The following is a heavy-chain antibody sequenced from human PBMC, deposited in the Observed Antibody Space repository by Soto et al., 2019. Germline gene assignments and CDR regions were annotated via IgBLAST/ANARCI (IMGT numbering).Heavy chain of an antibody. CDR1: GGTFNNFA. Sequence: QVQLVQSGAEVKKPGSSVKVSCQASGGTFNNFAFTWVRQAPGQGPEWLGGIMPVFHTTNIAQTFQNRITVTADDFTTAVYMEMTSLRYDDTAVYYCATATISPVSATLYHYGMDVWGQGTTVTVSS. CDR2: IMPVFHTT. J-gene: IGHJ6*02. CDR3: ATATISPVSATLYHYGMDV. D-gene: IGHD6-25*01. V-gene: IGHV1-69*01.